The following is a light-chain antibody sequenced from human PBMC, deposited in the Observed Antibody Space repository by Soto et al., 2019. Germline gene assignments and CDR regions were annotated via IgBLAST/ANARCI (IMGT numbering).Light chain of an antibody. CDR1: ETISMY. CDR3: QQSYSAPYT. J-gene: IGKJ2*01. CDR2: VGS. Sequence: DIQMTQSPSSLSASVGDRVTITCRASETISMYLNWYQQKPGKAPKVLIYVGSSLQSGDPSRFSGSRYGTDFTLTISSLQPEDIATYYCQQSYSAPYTVGQGTNLEL. V-gene: IGKV1-39*01.